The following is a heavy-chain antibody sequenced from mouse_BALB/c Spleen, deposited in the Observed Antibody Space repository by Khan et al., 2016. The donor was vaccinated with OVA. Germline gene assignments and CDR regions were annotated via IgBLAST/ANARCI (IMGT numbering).Heavy chain of an antibody. V-gene: IGHV1-77*01. Sequence: QVQLKQSGPELVKPGASVKMSCKASGYTFTYYVITWVKQRTGQGLEWIGEIYPGSDNAYYNERFKGKATLTADKSSNTTHMQLSSLTSEDSAVYLFARGDGYYVYFDYWGQGTTLTVSS. CDR1: GYTFTYYV. CDR3: ARGDGYYVYFDY. D-gene: IGHD2-3*01. J-gene: IGHJ2*01. CDR2: IYPGSDNA.